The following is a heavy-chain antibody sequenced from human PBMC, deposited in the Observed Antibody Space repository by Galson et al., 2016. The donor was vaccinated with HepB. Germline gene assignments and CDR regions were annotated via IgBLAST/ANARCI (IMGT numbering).Heavy chain of an antibody. J-gene: IGHJ6*03. Sequence: SETLSLTCAVSGGSISSTNWWSWVRQPPGKGLEWIGEVYNSGSTNYNPSLRGRVTISVDKSKNQFSLRLTSVTAADTAVYYCAREVKEYHDSAHSPGYYYYMDVWGKGSTVTVSS. D-gene: IGHD3-22*01. CDR3: AREVKEYHDSAHSPGYYYYMDV. V-gene: IGHV4-4*02. CDR1: GGSISSTNW. CDR2: VYNSGST.